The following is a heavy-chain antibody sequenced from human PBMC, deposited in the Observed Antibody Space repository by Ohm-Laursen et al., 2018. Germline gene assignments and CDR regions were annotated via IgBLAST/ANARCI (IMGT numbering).Heavy chain of an antibody. CDR1: GFTFSSYG. Sequence: SLRLSCAASGFTFSSYGMHWVRQAPGKGLEWVAVIWYDGSNKYYADSVKGRFTISRDNSKNTLYLQMNSLRAEDTAVYYCAKDLPTSTLRRPREPFDYWGQGTLVTVSS. CDR2: IWYDGSNK. D-gene: IGHD1-14*01. CDR3: AKDLPTSTLRRPREPFDY. V-gene: IGHV3-33*06. J-gene: IGHJ4*02.